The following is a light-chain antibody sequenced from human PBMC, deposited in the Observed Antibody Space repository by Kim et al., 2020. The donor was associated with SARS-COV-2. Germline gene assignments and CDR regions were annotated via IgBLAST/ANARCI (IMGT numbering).Light chain of an antibody. Sequence: PGKTASITWGGDNTGSKSVHWYQQRPGQAPVLVVYDDSDRPSGIPARFSGSNSGNTATLTISRVEAGDEADYYCQVWDTSSDHVVFGGGTQLTVL. CDR2: DDS. V-gene: IGLV3-21*03. CDR1: NTGSKS. J-gene: IGLJ3*02. CDR3: QVWDTSSDHVV.